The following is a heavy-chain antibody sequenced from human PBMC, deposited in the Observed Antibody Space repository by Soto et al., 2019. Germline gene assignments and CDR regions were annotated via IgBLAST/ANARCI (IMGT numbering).Heavy chain of an antibody. Sequence: QLQLQESGPGLVKPSETLSLTCTVSGGSISSSDYYWGWIRQPPGKGLEWIGAIYYSGTTYYSPSLQSQVTISVDTSKNQFSLKMRSVTAADTAVYFCARQAGAFGYYMDVWGKGPTVTVSS. J-gene: IGHJ6*03. D-gene: IGHD3-3*02. V-gene: IGHV4-39*01. CDR2: IYYSGTT. CDR1: GGSISSSDYY. CDR3: ARQAGAFGYYMDV.